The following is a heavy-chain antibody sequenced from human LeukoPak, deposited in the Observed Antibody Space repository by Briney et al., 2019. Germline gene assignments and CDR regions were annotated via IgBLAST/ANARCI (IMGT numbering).Heavy chain of an antibody. Sequence: GGSLRLSCAASGFTFSSYSMNWVRQAPGKGLEWVSSISSSSSYIYYADSVKGRFTISRDNAKNSLYLQMNSLRAEDTAVYYCARHSIAAADFDYWGQGTLVTVSS. CDR1: GFTFSSYS. CDR2: ISSSSSYI. V-gene: IGHV3-21*01. J-gene: IGHJ4*02. D-gene: IGHD6-13*01. CDR3: ARHSIAAADFDY.